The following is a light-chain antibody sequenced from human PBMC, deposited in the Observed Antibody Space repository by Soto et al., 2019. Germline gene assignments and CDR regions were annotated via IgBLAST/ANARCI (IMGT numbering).Light chain of an antibody. CDR3: HSYDSSLSAWV. V-gene: IGLV1-40*01. Sequence: QPVLTRPPSVSGAPGQRVTISCTGSSSNIGAGYDVHWYQQLPGTAPKLLIYINTNRPSGVPDRFSGSKSDTSASLAITGLQAEDEGDYYCHSYDSSLSAWVFGGGTKLTVL. J-gene: IGLJ3*02. CDR1: SSNIGAGYD. CDR2: INT.